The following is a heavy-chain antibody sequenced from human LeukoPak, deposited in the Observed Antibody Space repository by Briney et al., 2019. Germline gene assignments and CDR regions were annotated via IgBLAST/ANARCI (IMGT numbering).Heavy chain of an antibody. Sequence: ASVKVSCKASGYTFTSYAMHWVRQAPGQRLEWMGWINPNSGGTNYAQKFQGWVTMTRDTSISTAYMELSRLRSDDTAVYYCARGGLIAVAAAVDYWGQGTLVTVSS. D-gene: IGHD6-19*01. V-gene: IGHV1-2*04. CDR2: INPNSGGT. CDR1: GYTFTSYA. J-gene: IGHJ4*02. CDR3: ARGGLIAVAAAVDY.